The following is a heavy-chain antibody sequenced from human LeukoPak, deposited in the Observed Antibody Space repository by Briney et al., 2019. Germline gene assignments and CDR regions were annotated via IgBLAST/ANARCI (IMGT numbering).Heavy chain of an antibody. CDR1: GFTFDDYG. J-gene: IGHJ4*02. D-gene: IGHD3-10*01. V-gene: IGHV3-20*04. CDR3: ARRYYYDSGSFDY. CDR2: INWNGGIT. Sequence: GGSLRLSCAASGFTFDDYGMSRVRQAPGKGLEWVSGINWNGGITAYADSVKGRFTISRDNAKNTLYLQINSLRAEDTAVYYCARRYYYDSGSFDYWGQGTLVTVSS.